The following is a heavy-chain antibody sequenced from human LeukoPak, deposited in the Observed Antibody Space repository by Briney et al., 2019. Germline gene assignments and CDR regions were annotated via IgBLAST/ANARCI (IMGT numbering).Heavy chain of an antibody. D-gene: IGHD1-26*01. V-gene: IGHV4-4*02. CDR1: DEVITSNNW. J-gene: IGHJ5*02. Sequence: PSETLSLTCTDSDEVITSNNWWSWVRQSPGKGLEWIGEIFHSGTTRYKASLESRVTMLLDKSKNQFSLRLNSVTAADTAVYFCARLRLSGGSFSVGWFDPWGQGIQVTVSS. CDR3: ARLRLSGGSFSVGWFDP. CDR2: IFHSGTT.